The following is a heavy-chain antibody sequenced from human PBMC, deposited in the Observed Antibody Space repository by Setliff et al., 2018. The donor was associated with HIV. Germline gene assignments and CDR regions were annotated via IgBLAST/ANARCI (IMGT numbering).Heavy chain of an antibody. D-gene: IGHD2-2*01. CDR3: ARDPFCGSTSCDAVGGMDV. CDR1: GYTFTSYG. J-gene: IGHJ6*02. CDR2: ISAYNGNT. Sequence: GASVKVSCQASGYTFTSYGISWVRQAPGQGLEWMGWISAYNGNTNYAQKLQGRVTMTTDTSTSTAYMELRSLRSDDTAVYYCARDPFCGSTSCDAVGGMDVWGQGTTVTVSS. V-gene: IGHV1-18*01.